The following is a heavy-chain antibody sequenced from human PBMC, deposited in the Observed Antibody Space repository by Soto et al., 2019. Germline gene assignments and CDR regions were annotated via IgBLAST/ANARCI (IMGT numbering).Heavy chain of an antibody. CDR2: IIPIFGTA. V-gene: IGHV1-69*12. CDR1: GGTFSSYA. CDR3: ARDQSSSSAYYYYGMDV. D-gene: IGHD6-6*01. Sequence: QVQLVQYGAEVKNPGSSVKVSCKASGGTFSSYAISWVRQAPGQGLEWMGGIIPIFGTANYAQKFQGRVTITADESTSTSYMELSSLRSEDTAVYYCARDQSSSSAYYYYGMDVWGQGTTVTVSS. J-gene: IGHJ6*02.